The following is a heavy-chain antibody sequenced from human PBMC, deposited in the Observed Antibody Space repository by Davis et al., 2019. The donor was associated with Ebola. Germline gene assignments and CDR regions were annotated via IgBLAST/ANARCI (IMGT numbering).Heavy chain of an antibody. D-gene: IGHD3-9*01. CDR1: GGSFNDYY. J-gene: IGHJ6*02. CDR2: INYRGRT. Sequence: PGGSLRLSCAVYGGSFNDYYWGWVRQSPGHGLEWIGEINYRGRTYYNTALRSRVSLSIDRSKMQYSLRLTSVTAADTAVYYCARVSVSYWVQITIESYGMDVWGQGTPVIVSS. CDR3: ARVSVSYWVQITIESYGMDV. V-gene: IGHV4-34*01.